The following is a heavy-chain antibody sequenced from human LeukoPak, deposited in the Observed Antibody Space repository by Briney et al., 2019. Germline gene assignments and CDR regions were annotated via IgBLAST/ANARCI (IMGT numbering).Heavy chain of an antibody. CDR3: TTGWGSLDY. CDR1: GYSISSGY. J-gene: IGHJ4*02. D-gene: IGHD7-27*01. V-gene: IGHV3-15*01. Sequence: ETLSLACTVSGYSISSGYFWGWIRQPPGKGLEWVGRIKSKTDGGTTDYAAPVKGRFTISRDDSKNTVYLQMNSLKTEDTVVYYCTTGWGSLDYWGQGALVTVSS. CDR2: IKSKTDGGTT.